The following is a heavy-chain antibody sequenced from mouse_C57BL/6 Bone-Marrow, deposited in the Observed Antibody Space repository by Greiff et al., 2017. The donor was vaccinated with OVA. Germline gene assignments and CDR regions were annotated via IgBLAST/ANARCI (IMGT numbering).Heavy chain of an antibody. CDR2: ISSGSSTI. J-gene: IGHJ3*01. CDR3: ARLTTAMDY. CDR1: GFTFSDYG. D-gene: IGHD1-2*01. V-gene: IGHV5-17*01. Sequence: EVKLMESGGGLVKPGGSLKLSCAASGFTFSDYGMHWVRQAPEKGLEWVAYISSGSSTIYYADKVKGRFTIYRDNAKNTLFLQMTSLRSEDTAMYYCARLTTAMDYWGQGTLVTVSA.